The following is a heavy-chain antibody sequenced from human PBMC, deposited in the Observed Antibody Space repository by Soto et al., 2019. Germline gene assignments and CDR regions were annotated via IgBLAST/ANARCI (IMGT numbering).Heavy chain of an antibody. D-gene: IGHD3-10*01. CDR2: ISYDGSNK. V-gene: IGHV3-30*18. J-gene: IGHJ4*02. CDR1: GFTFSSYG. Sequence: QVQLVESGGGVVQPGRSLRLSCAASGFTFSSYGMHWVRQAPGKGLEWVAVISYDGSNKYYADSVKGRFTISRDNSKNTLYLQMNSLRAEDTAVYYCAKGLWFGELSFVDYWGQGTLVIVSS. CDR3: AKGLWFGELSFVDY.